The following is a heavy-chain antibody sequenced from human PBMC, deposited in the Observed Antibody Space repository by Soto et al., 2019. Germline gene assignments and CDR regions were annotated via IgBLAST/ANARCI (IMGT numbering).Heavy chain of an antibody. Sequence: QVQLQESGPGLVKPSGTLSLTCVVSSGSISSSNWWSWVRQPPGKGLEWIGEIYHSGSTNYNPSLKSRVTIAVDKSKNQFSLKLSSVTAADTAVYYCARDKGGGVAGKEYYFDYWGQGTLVTVSS. CDR2: IYHSGST. J-gene: IGHJ4*02. V-gene: IGHV4-4*02. CDR3: ARDKGGGVAGKEYYFDY. D-gene: IGHD6-19*01. CDR1: SGSISSSNW.